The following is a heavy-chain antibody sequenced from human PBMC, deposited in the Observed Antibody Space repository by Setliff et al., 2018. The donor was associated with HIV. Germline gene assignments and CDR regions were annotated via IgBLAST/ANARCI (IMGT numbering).Heavy chain of an antibody. J-gene: IGHJ6*02. CDR3: ARDAWVEFLEWTFYGMDV. D-gene: IGHD3-3*02. CDR1: GYTFTSYG. CDR2: ISAYNGDT. Sequence: RASVKVSCKASGYTFTSYGISWVRQAPGQGLEWMGWISAYNGDTKYAQKVQGRVTLTTDTSSSTVYMELRSLRSDDTAVYYCARDAWVEFLEWTFYGMDVWGQGTTVTVSS. V-gene: IGHV1-18*01.